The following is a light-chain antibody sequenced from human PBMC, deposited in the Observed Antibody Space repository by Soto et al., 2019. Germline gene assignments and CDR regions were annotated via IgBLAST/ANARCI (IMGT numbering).Light chain of an antibody. V-gene: IGLV2-14*01. CDR1: SSDVGGYNY. CDR2: DVS. J-gene: IGLJ2*01. Sequence: QSALTPPASVSGSPGQSITISCTGTSSDVGGYNYVSWYQQHPGKAPKLMIYDVSNRPSGVSNRFSGSKSGNTASLTISGLQAEDEADYYCSSYTSSSTPVVFGGGTKRTVL. CDR3: SSYTSSSTPVV.